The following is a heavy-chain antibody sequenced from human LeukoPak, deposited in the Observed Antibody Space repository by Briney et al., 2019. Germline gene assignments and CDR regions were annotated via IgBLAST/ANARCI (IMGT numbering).Heavy chain of an antibody. D-gene: IGHD2-2*01. V-gene: IGHV1-18*01. CDR1: GYTFTSYG. Sequence: ASVKVSCKASGYTFTSYGISWVRQAPEQGLEWMGWISAYNGNTNYAQKLQGRVTMTTDTSTSTAYMELRSLRSDDTAVYYCARDCLGYCSSTSCYCNYYYGMDAWGQGTTVTVSS. J-gene: IGHJ6*02. CDR2: ISAYNGNT. CDR3: ARDCLGYCSSTSCYCNYYYGMDA.